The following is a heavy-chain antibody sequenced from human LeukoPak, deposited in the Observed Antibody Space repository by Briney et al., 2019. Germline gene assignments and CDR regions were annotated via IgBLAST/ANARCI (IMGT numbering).Heavy chain of an antibody. Sequence: ASVKVSCKVSGYTLTELSMHWVRQAPGKGLGWMGGFDPEDGETIYAQKFQGRVTMTEDTSTDTAYMELSSLRSEDTAVYYCATTPSGSYSYFDYWGQGTLVTVSS. J-gene: IGHJ4*02. CDR3: ATTPSGSYSYFDY. CDR1: GYTLTELS. CDR2: FDPEDGET. V-gene: IGHV1-24*01. D-gene: IGHD1-26*01.